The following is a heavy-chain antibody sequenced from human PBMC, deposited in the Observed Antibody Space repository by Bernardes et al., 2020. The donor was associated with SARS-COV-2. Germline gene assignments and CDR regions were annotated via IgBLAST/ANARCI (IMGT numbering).Heavy chain of an antibody. CDR1: GGSIRSSSYY. CDR3: ASHDRIAEIDY. V-gene: IGHV4-39*07. CDR2: IYYSGST. J-gene: IGHJ4*02. D-gene: IGHD6-13*01. Sequence: SYTLSPTCTVSGGSIRSSSYYWGWIRQPPGKGLEWIGSIYYSGSTYYNPSLKSRVTISVDTSKNQFSLKLSSVTAADTAVYYCASHDRIAEIDYWGQGTLVTVSS.